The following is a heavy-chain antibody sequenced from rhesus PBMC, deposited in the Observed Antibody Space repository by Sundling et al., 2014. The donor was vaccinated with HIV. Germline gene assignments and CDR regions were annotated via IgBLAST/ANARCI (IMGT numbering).Heavy chain of an antibody. Sequence: EVQLVESGGGLVQPGGSLRLSCAASGFTFSSYGMYWVRQAPGKGLEWISGISSDGGSTYYADSVKGRFTISRDNSKNTLSLQMNSLRAEDTAVYYCAKDPVEYCTGSGCYAGSDYWGQGVLVTVSS. J-gene: IGHJ4*01. CDR2: ISSDGGST. D-gene: IGHD2-21*01. CDR3: AKDPVEYCTGSGCYAGSDY. V-gene: IGHV3S42*01. CDR1: GFTFSSYG.